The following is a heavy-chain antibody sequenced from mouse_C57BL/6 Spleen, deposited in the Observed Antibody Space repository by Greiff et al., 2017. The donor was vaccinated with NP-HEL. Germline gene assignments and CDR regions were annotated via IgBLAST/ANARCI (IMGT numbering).Heavy chain of an antibody. CDR1: GYTFTDYY. V-gene: IGHV1-26*01. J-gene: IGHJ2*01. CDR2: INPNNGGT. CDR3: ARPYGSRYYFDY. Sequence: EVQLQQSGPELVKPGASVKISCKASGYTFTDYYMNWVKQSHGKSLEWIGDINPNNGGTSYNQKFKGKATLTVDKSSSTAYMELRSLTSEDSAVYYCARPYGSRYYFDYWGQGTTLTVSS. D-gene: IGHD1-1*01.